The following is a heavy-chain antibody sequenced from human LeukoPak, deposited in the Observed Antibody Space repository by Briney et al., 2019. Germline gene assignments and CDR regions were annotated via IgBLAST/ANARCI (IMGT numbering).Heavy chain of an antibody. V-gene: IGHV1-2*06. CDR2: INPNSGGT. D-gene: IGHD3-9*01. Sequence: ASVKVSCKASGYTFTGYYMHWVRQAPGQGLEWMGRINPNSGGTNYAQKFQGRVTMTRDTSISTAYMELSRLRSDDTAVYYCARGEAYYDILTGYYTDFDYWGQGTLVTVSS. CDR1: GYTFTGYY. CDR3: ARGEAYYDILTGYYTDFDY. J-gene: IGHJ4*02.